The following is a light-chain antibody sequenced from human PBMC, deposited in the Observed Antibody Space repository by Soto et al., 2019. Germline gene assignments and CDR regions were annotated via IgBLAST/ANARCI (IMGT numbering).Light chain of an antibody. CDR1: QSIGYW. CDR2: AAS. Sequence: ILLTQSPSSLSASVGDRVTITCRASQSIGYWLAWHQQKPGKAPNLLIYAASSLETGVPSRFSGSGSGTEFTLSISSLQPDDSASYYCQQYNSYSKTFGQGTKVDI. J-gene: IGKJ1*01. CDR3: QQYNSYSKT. V-gene: IGKV1-5*01.